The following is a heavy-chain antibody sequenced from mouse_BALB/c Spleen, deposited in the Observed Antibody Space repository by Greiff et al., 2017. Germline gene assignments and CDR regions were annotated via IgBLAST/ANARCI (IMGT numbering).Heavy chain of an antibody. V-gene: IGHV4-1*02. CDR3: ARPYRAVFAY. CDR1: GFDFSRYW. J-gene: IGHJ3*01. D-gene: IGHD2-14*01. CDR2: INPDSSTI. Sequence: EVKLMESGGGLVQPGGSLKLSCAASGFDFSRYWMSWVRQAPGKGLEWIGEINPDSSTINYTPSLKDKFIISRDNAKNTLYLQMSKVRSEDTALYYCARPYRAVFAYWGQGTLVTVSA.